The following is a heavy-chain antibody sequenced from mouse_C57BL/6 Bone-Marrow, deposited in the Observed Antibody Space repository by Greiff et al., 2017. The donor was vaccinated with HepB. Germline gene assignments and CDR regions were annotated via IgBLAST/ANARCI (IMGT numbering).Heavy chain of an antibody. V-gene: IGHV1-82*01. D-gene: IGHD3-2*02. CDR2: IYPGDGDT. CDR1: GYAFSSSW. CDR3: ARTAAQARAWFAY. J-gene: IGHJ3*01. Sequence: VKLMESGPELVKPGASVKISCKASGYAFSSSWMNWVKQRPGKGLEWIGRIYPGDGDTNYNGKFKGKATLTADKSSSTAYMQLSSLTSEDSAVYFCARTAAQARAWFAYWGQGTLVTVSA.